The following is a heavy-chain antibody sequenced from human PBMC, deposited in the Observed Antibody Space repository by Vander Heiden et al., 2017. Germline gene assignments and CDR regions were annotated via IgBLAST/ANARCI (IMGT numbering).Heavy chain of an antibody. CDR3: ARDWGGSGSFTHYYYYYGMDV. CDR1: GFTFSSYW. Sequence: EVHLVESGGGLVQPGGSLRLSCAASGFTFSSYWMSWFRQAQGKGLEWVANIKQDGSEKYYVDSVKGRFTISRDNAKNSLYLQMNSLRAEDTAVYYCARDWGGSGSFTHYYYYYGMDVWGQGTTVTVSS. J-gene: IGHJ6*02. CDR2: IKQDGSEK. V-gene: IGHV3-7*01. D-gene: IGHD3-10*01.